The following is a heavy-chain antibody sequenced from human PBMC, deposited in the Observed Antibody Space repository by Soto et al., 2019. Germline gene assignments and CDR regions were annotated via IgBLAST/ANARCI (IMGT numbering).Heavy chain of an antibody. CDR2: IYYSGST. Sequence: PSETLSLTCTVSGGSISSYYWSWIRQPPGKGLEWIGYIYYSGSTNYNPSLKSRVTISVDTSKNQFSLKLSSVTAADTAVYYCARVRSSLDYDYWGQGTPVTVSS. CDR1: GGSISSYY. V-gene: IGHV4-59*01. D-gene: IGHD6-19*01. J-gene: IGHJ4*02. CDR3: ARVRSSLDYDY.